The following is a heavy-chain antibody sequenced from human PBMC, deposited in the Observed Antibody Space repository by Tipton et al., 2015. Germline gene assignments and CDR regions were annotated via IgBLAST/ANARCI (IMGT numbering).Heavy chain of an antibody. CDR1: GGSISSYY. V-gene: IGHV4-59*01. J-gene: IGHJ6*02. D-gene: IGHD2-2*01. CDR2: INYSGST. CDR3: ARRGIIVEXATMTYYYGMDV. Sequence: TLSLTCTVSGGSISSYYWSWIRQSPGKGLEWIGYINYSGSTTYKPSLKSRVTISVDTSKNQFSLRLSSVTAADTAVYYCARRGIIVEXATMTYYYGMDVWGQGTTVTVSS.